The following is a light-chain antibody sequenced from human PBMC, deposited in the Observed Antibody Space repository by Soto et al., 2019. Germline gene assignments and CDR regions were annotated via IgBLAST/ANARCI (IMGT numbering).Light chain of an antibody. Sequence: DIHLTHSPSTLAASIGDRVTITCRASQSISNWLAWYQQRPGKPPNLLIPKASHLEWGVPSRFSGSGSGTEFTLTISRLEPEDFAVYYCQQYGSSPITFGQGTRLEIK. CDR2: KAS. CDR3: QQYGSSPIT. CDR1: QSISNW. V-gene: IGKV1-5*03. J-gene: IGKJ5*01.